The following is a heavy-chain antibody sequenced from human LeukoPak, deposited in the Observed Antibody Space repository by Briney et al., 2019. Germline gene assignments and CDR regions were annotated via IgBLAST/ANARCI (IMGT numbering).Heavy chain of an antibody. CDR3: ARDEHPDAFDI. CDR2: IYYSGST. CDR1: GGSISSSSYY. V-gene: IGHV4-39*07. J-gene: IGHJ3*02. D-gene: IGHD2-21*01. Sequence: SETLSLTCTVSGGSISSSSYYWGWIRQSPGKGLEWIGSIYYSGSTYYNPSLKSRVTISVDTSKNQFSLKLSSVTAADTAVYYCARDEHPDAFDIWGQGTMVTVSS.